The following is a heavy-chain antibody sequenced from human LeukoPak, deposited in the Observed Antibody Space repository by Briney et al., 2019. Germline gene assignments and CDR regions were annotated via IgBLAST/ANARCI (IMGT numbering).Heavy chain of an antibody. CDR2: INPNSGGT. CDR1: GYTFTGYY. D-gene: IGHD3-10*01. Sequence: GASVKVSCKASGYTFTGYYMHWVRQAPGQGLEWMGWINPNSGGTNYAQKFQGRVTMTRDTSISTAYMELSRLRSDDTAVYYCARDGLYYYGSGSLENWFDPWGQGTLVTVSS. J-gene: IGHJ5*02. CDR3: ARDGLYYYGSGSLENWFDP. V-gene: IGHV1-2*02.